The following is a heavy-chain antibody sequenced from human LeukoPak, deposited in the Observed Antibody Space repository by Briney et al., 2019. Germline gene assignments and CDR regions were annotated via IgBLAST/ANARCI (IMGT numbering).Heavy chain of an antibody. V-gene: IGHV3-11*01. Sequence: GGSLRLSCAASGFTFSDYYMSWIRQAPGKGLEWVSYISTSGSSIYYADSVKGRFTISRDNAKHSLFLQMNGLRAEDTAMYYCARGHYGLDVWGKGTTVTVSS. CDR1: GFTFSDYY. CDR2: ISTSGSSI. J-gene: IGHJ6*04. CDR3: ARGHYGLDV.